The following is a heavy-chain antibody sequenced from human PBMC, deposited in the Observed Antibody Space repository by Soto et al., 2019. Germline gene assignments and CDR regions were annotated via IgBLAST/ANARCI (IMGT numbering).Heavy chain of an antibody. CDR2: IYYSGST. J-gene: IGHJ3*02. V-gene: IGHV4-59*01. Sequence: SETLSLTCTVSGGSIISDYWSWIRQPPGKGLEWIGYIYYSGSTNYNPSLKSRVTISVDTSKNQFSLKLSSVTAADTAVYYCARGSDFGVVYMHAFDIWGQGTMVT. D-gene: IGHD3-3*01. CDR3: ARGSDFGVVYMHAFDI. CDR1: GGSIISDY.